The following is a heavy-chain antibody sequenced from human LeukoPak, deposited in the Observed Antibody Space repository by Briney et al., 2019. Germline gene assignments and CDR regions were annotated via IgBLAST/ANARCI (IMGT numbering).Heavy chain of an antibody. Sequence: GGSLRLSCAASGFTFSSYSMNWVRQAPGKGLEWVASISSSSSNIYYADPAKGRSTTHSTNANNSPYQQMTSTSADTTAVYYCAREEAYSSSTSCYRYWDYHYYSGMDVWGQGTTVTVSS. CDR2: ISSSSSNI. CDR1: GFTFSSYS. D-gene: IGHD2-2*02. J-gene: IGHJ6*02. CDR3: AREEAYSSSTSCYRYWDYHYYSGMDV. V-gene: IGHV3-21*01.